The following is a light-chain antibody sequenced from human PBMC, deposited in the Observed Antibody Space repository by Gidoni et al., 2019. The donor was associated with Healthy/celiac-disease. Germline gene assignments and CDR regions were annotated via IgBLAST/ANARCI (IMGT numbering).Light chain of an antibody. Sequence: EIVLTQSPATLSLSPGDRATLPCRASQSVSSYLAWYQQKPGQAPRLLIYDASNRATGIPARFRGSGSGTDVTLTISSLGPEDFAVYYGQQRSNWLTFGGGTKVEIK. CDR3: QQRSNWLT. V-gene: IGKV3-11*01. J-gene: IGKJ4*01. CDR2: DAS. CDR1: QSVSSY.